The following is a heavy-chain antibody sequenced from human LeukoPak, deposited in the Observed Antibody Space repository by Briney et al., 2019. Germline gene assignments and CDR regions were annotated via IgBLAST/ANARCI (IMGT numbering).Heavy chain of an antibody. V-gene: IGHV3-23*01. D-gene: IGHD6-19*01. CDR1: GFTLSSYA. CDR2: IRGSGGSP. CDR3: PTTRKYSGGWWVNHGRRQPVDD. J-gene: IGHJ4*02. Sequence: GGSLSLSCAASGFTLSSYAMSWVRQAAGRGREWVSAIRGSGGSPYYADSVKGRFTISRDNSKNTLYLQMNSLSGEGPAVYYSPTTRKYSGGWWVNHGRRQPVDDWGQGTLVPVSS.